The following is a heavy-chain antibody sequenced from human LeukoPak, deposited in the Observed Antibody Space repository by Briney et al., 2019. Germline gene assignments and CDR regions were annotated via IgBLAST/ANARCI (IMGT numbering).Heavy chain of an antibody. D-gene: IGHD4-17*01. J-gene: IGHJ6*03. Sequence: PSETLSLTCTVSGGSISSYYWSWIRQPPGKGLEWIGYIYYSGSTNYNPSLKSRVTMSVDTSKNQFSLKLSSVTAADTAVYYCAATVTSYYYYYMDVWGKGTTVTISS. CDR2: IYYSGST. V-gene: IGHV4-59*12. CDR1: GGSISSYY. CDR3: AATVTSYYYYYMDV.